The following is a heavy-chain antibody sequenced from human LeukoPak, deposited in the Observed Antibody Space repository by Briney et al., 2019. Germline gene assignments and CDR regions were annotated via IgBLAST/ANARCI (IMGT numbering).Heavy chain of an antibody. Sequence: PSETLSLTCAVYGGSFSGYYWSWIRQPPGKGLEWIGEINHRGSTNYNPSLKSRVTISVDTSKNQFSLKLSSVTAADTAVYYCARGAITMIVEWGQGTLVTVSS. CDR3: ARGAITMIVE. D-gene: IGHD3-22*01. CDR2: INHRGST. J-gene: IGHJ4*02. V-gene: IGHV4-34*01. CDR1: GGSFSGYY.